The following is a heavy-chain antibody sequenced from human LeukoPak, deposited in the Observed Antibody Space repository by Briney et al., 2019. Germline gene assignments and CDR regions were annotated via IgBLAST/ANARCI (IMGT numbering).Heavy chain of an antibody. J-gene: IGHJ3*01. Sequence: PSETLSLTCTVSGYSISSGHYWGWIRQRPGKGLEWIGSIYHSGITYYNPSLKSRVTISADTPKNQFSLKLSSVTAADTAMYYCARDRHEPGPWGPGTMVTVSS. V-gene: IGHV4-38-2*02. CDR2: IYHSGIT. CDR3: ARDRHEPGP. CDR1: GYSISSGHY.